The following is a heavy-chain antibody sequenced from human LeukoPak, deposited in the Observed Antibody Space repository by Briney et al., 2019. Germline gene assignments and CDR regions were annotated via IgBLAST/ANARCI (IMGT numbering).Heavy chain of an antibody. Sequence: PSETLSLTCTVSGDSMTSGSYYWGWIRQPAGKGLEWIGRVYTRGSATYNPSLKSRVTLSVDTSSNQVSLRLTSVTAADTAVYYCARDNSGSFPPIFDHWGQGFQVTVSS. V-gene: IGHV4-61*02. D-gene: IGHD1-26*01. CDR3: ARDNSGSFPPIFDH. CDR2: VYTRGSA. CDR1: GDSMTSGSYY. J-gene: IGHJ4*02.